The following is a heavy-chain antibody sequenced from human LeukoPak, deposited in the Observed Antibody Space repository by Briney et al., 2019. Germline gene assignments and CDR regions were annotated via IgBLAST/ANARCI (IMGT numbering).Heavy chain of an antibody. CDR3: ARGRATIGFDY. J-gene: IGHJ4*02. Sequence: GGSLRLSCAASGFTFSNAYMNWVRQAPGKGLEWVSVIYSGGSTYYADSVKGRFTISRDNSKNTLYLQMNSLRAEDTAVYYCARGRATIGFDYWGQGTLVTVSS. CDR2: IYSGGST. D-gene: IGHD5-24*01. CDR1: GFTFSNAY. V-gene: IGHV3-53*01.